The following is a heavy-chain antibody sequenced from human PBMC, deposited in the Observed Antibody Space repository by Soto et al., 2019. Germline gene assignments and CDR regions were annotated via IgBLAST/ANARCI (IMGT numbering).Heavy chain of an antibody. V-gene: IGHV4-34*01. Sequence: SETLSLTCAVYGGSFSGYYWSWIRQPPGKGLEWIGEINHSGSTNYNPSLKSRVTISVDTSKNQFSLKLSSVTAADTAVYYCASKLRRYYYYYMGVWGKGTTVTVSS. J-gene: IGHJ6*03. D-gene: IGHD1-7*01. CDR3: ASKLRRYYYYYMGV. CDR2: INHSGST. CDR1: GGSFSGYY.